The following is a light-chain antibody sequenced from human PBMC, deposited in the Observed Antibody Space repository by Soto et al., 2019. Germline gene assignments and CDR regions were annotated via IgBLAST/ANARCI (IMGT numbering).Light chain of an antibody. CDR3: QQTRSYPST. CDR2: GAS. J-gene: IGKJ4*01. Sequence: IQLTQSPSSLSASVGDSVTITCRASQGISIYLAWYQQKPGKAPNLLIYGASTPQSGVPSRFSSSGSGTDFTLTINSLQAEDFATYYCQQTRSYPSTFGGGTKVDIK. V-gene: IGKV1-9*01. CDR1: QGISIY.